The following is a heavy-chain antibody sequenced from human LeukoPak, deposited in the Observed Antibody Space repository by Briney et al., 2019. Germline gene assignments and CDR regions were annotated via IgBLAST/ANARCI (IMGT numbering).Heavy chain of an antibody. D-gene: IGHD3-10*01. J-gene: IGHJ6*03. V-gene: IGHV4-59*01. CDR1: GGSISSYY. CDR2: IYYSGST. CDR3: ASGYGSGSYYYYYYMDV. Sequence: SETLSLTCTVSGGSISSYYWSWIRQPPGKGLEWIGYIYYSGSTNYNPSLESRVTISVDTSKNQFSLKLSSVTAADTAVYYCASGYGSGSYYYYYYMDVWGKGTTVTVSS.